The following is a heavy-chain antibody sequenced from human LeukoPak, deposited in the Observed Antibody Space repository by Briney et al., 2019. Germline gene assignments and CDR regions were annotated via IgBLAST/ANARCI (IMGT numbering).Heavy chain of an antibody. CDR1: GFTFSTYW. J-gene: IGHJ4*02. V-gene: IGHV3-74*01. Sequence: GGSLRLSCAASGFTFSTYWMHWVRHAPGEGLVWVSVTNTDGSSTYYADSVRGRFTISRDNAKNSLYLQMKSLRAEDTAVYYCARDLVAVAATLDYWGQGTLVTVSS. CDR2: TNTDGSST. CDR3: ARDLVAVAATLDY. D-gene: IGHD6-19*01.